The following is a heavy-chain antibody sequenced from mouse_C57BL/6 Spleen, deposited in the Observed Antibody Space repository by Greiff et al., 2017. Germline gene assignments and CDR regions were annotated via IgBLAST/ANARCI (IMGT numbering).Heavy chain of an antibody. D-gene: IGHD1-1*01. J-gene: IGHJ3*01. V-gene: IGHV1-18*01. CDR1: GYTFTDYN. CDR3: ARGSYYYGSSLAY. Sequence: EVQLQQSGPELVKPGASVKIPCKASGYTFTDYNMDWVKQSHGKSLEWIGDINPNNGGTIYNQKFKGKATLTVDKSSSTAYMELRSLTSEDTAVYYCARGSYYYGSSLAYWGQGTLVTVSA. CDR2: INPNNGGT.